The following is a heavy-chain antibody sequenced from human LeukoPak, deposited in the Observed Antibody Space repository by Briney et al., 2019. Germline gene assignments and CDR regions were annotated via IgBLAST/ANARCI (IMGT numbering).Heavy chain of an antibody. CDR3: TATLGYYYYYYMDV. Sequence: GGSLRLSCAASGFTFSNAWMSWVRQAPGKGLEWVGRIKSKTDGGTTDYAAPVKGRSTISRDDSKNTLYLQMNSLKTEDTAVYYCTATLGYYYYYYMDVWGKGTTVTVSS. D-gene: IGHD7-27*01. J-gene: IGHJ6*03. CDR2: IKSKTDGGTT. CDR1: GFTFSNAW. V-gene: IGHV3-15*01.